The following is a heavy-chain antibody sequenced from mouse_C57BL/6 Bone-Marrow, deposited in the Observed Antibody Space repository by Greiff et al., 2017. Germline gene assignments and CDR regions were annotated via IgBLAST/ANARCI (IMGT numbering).Heavy chain of an antibody. CDR3: ARRDYDWAWFAY. V-gene: IGHV1-64*01. Sequence: VQLQQSGAELVKPGASVKLSCKASGYTFTSYWMHWVKQRPGQGLEWIGMIHPNSGSTNYNEKFKSKATLTVDKSSSTAYMQLSSLTSEDSAVYYCARRDYDWAWFAYWGQGTLVTVSA. CDR2: IHPNSGST. J-gene: IGHJ3*01. CDR1: GYTFTSYW. D-gene: IGHD2-4*01.